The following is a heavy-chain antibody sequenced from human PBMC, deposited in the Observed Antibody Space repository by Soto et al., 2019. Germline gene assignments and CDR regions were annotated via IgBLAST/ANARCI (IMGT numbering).Heavy chain of an antibody. V-gene: IGHV3-49*03. D-gene: IGHD3-10*01. J-gene: IGHJ3*02. CDR1: GFTFSDYS. CDR3: TRDSQLLWFGELPPSDAFDI. Sequence: HPGGSLRLSCAASGFTFSDYSMSWFRQAPGKGLEWVGFIRSKAYGGTTEYAASVKGRFTISRDDSKSIAYLQMNSLKTEDTAVYYCTRDSQLLWFGELPPSDAFDIWGQGTMVTVSS. CDR2: IRSKAYGGTT.